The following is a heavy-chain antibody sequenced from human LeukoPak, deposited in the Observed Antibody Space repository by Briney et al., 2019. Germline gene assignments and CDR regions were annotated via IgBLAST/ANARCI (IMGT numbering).Heavy chain of an antibody. J-gene: IGHJ4*02. CDR1: GFTFSSYA. V-gene: IGHV3-30*04. Sequence: GGSLRVSCAASGFTFSSYAMHWVRQAPGKGLEWVAVISYDGSNKYYADSVKGRFTISRDNSKNTLYLQMNSLRAEDTAVYYCARDLPDYWGQGTLVTVSS. CDR2: ISYDGSNK. CDR3: ARDLPDY.